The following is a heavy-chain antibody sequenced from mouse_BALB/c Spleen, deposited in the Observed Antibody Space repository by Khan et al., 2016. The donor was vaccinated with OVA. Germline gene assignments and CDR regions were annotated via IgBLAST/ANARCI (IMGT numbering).Heavy chain of an antibody. CDR3: ARGGGDDYRKDGGDMED. CDR1: GYTFTTAG. J-gene: IGHJ4*01. Sequence: QIQLVQSGPELKKPGETVRISCKASGYTFTTAGIQWVQKMPGKGLKWIGWINTHSGVPKYAADFKGRFAFSLEISVSTAYLQITNLKNEDTATYFCARGGGDDYRKDGGDMEDWGQGTSVTVYS. CDR2: INTHSGVP. V-gene: IGHV9-4*02. D-gene: IGHD2-12*01.